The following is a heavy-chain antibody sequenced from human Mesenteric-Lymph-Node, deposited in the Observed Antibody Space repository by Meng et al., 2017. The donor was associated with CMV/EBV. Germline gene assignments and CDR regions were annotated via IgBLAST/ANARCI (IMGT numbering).Heavy chain of an antibody. V-gene: IGHV3-7*01. CDR1: GFSFSTHW. CDR3: ARENIVVVPAAHYIYFDY. D-gene: IGHD2-2*01. J-gene: IGHJ4*02. CDR2: IKKEGSEK. Sequence: GESLKISCVVSGFSFSTHWMSCVRQAPGKGPEWVANIKKEGSEKYYADSVNGRFTISRDNAKNSLYLQMDSLRAEDTAVYYCARENIVVVPAAHYIYFDYGGQGTLVTVSS.